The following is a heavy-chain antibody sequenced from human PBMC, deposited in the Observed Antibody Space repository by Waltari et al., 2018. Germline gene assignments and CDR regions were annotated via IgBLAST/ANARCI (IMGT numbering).Heavy chain of an antibody. J-gene: IGHJ3*02. V-gene: IGHV3-30*02. D-gene: IGHD2-21*01. Sequence: QVQLVESGGGVVQPGGSLRLSCAASGLTFSSYGMHWVRQAPGKGLEWVAFIRYDGSNKYYADSVKGRFTISRDNSKNTLYLQMNSLRAEDTAVYYCAKGVLWFDIWGQGTMVTVSS. CDR3: AKGVLWFDI. CDR1: GLTFSSYG. CDR2: IRYDGSNK.